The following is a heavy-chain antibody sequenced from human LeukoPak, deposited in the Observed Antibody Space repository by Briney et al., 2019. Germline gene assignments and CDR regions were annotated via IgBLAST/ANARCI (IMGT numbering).Heavy chain of an antibody. CDR2: IIPIFGTA. CDR1: GGTFSNYA. J-gene: IGHJ4*02. V-gene: IGHV1-69*13. Sequence: PAASVKVSCKASGGTFSNYAINWVRQAPGQGLEWMGGIIPIFGTANYAQKFQGRVTITADESTSTAYMERSSLRSEDTAVYYCAISIAARPALLDYWGQGTLVTVSS. CDR3: AISIAARPALLDY. D-gene: IGHD6-6*01.